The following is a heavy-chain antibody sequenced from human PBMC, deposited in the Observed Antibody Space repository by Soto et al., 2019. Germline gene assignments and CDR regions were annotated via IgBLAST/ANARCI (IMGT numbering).Heavy chain of an antibody. V-gene: IGHV4-39*01. D-gene: IGHD4-17*01. Sequence: PSETLSLTCTVSGGSISSSSYYWGWIRQPPGKGLEWIGSIYYSGSTYYNPSLKSRVTISVDTSKNQFSLKLSSVTAADTAVYYCASGTDYGGNSGPWGQGTLVTVSS. J-gene: IGHJ5*02. CDR1: GGSISSSSYY. CDR3: ASGTDYGGNSGP. CDR2: IYYSGST.